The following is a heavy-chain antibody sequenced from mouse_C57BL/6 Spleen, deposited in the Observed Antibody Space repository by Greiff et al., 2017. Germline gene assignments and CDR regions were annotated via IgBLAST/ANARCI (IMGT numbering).Heavy chain of an antibody. V-gene: IGHV3-6*01. CDR3: ARDDYDGSYWYFDV. J-gene: IGHJ1*03. Sequence: EVQLVESGPGLVKPSQSLSLTCSVTGYSITSGYYWNWIRQFPGNKLEWMGYISYDGSNNYNPSLKNRISITRDTSKNQFFLKLNSVTTEDTATYYCARDDYDGSYWYFDVWGTGTTVTVSS. CDR1: GYSITSGYY. D-gene: IGHD2-4*01. CDR2: ISYDGSN.